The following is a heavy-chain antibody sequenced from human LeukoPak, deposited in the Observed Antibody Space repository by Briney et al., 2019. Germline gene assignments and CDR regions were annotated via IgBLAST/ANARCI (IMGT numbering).Heavy chain of an antibody. CDR3: ARGHYYYDSSGSIY. CDR2: ISGSGGST. CDR1: GFTFSSYA. V-gene: IGHV3-23*01. D-gene: IGHD3-22*01. Sequence: GGSLRLSCAASGFTFSSYAMSWVRQAPGKGLEWVSGISGSGGSTYYADSVKGRFTISRDNSKNTLYLQMNSLRAEDTAVYYCARGHYYYDSSGSIYWGRGTLVTVSS. J-gene: IGHJ4*02.